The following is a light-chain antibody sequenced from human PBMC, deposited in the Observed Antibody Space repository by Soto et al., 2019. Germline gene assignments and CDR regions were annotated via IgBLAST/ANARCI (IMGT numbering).Light chain of an antibody. CDR1: ESVSNN. V-gene: IGKV3-15*01. Sequence: EIVMTQSPSTLSVSPGERATLSCRASESVSNNLAWYQQKFGQAPRLLIYHASTRATGIPARFSGSGSGTELTLTISSLQSDDFALYYCQQYNEWPLTFGGGTKVEIK. CDR2: HAS. J-gene: IGKJ4*01. CDR3: QQYNEWPLT.